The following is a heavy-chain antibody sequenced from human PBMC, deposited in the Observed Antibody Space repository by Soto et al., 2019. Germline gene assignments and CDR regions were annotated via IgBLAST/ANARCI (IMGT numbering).Heavy chain of an antibody. Sequence: SVKVSCKASGGTFSSYAISWVRQAPGQGLEWMGGIIPIFGTANYAQKFQGRVTITADESTSTAYMELSSLRSEDTAVYYCARQVAATFAGLYAFDIWGQGTMVTVSS. V-gene: IGHV1-69*13. CDR3: ARQVAATFAGLYAFDI. D-gene: IGHD2-15*01. CDR2: IIPIFGTA. J-gene: IGHJ3*02. CDR1: GGTFSSYA.